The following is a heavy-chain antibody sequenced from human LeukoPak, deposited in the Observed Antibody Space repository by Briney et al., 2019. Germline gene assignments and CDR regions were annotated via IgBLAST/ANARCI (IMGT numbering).Heavy chain of an antibody. D-gene: IGHD3-10*01. Sequence: ASVKVSCKASGYTFTGYYMHWARQAPGQGLEWMGRINPNSGGTNYAQKFQGRVTMTRDTSISTAYMELSRLRSDDTAAYYCARDDYGSGSYYNPFDYWGQGTLVTVSS. V-gene: IGHV1-2*06. CDR1: GYTFTGYY. J-gene: IGHJ4*02. CDR3: ARDDYGSGSYYNPFDY. CDR2: INPNSGGT.